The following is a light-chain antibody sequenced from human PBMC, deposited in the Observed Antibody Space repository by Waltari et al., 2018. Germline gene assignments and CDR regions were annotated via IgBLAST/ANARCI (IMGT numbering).Light chain of an antibody. CDR2: YND. V-gene: IGLV1-36*01. Sequence: QSVLTLPPSASDAARKPVNITCSGRSSNIGINSVPWYQQLPETAPKLLISYNDRRASGVSDRFSGSKSGTSASLAISGLQTEDEADYYCATWDDSLSGVLFGGGTRLTVL. J-gene: IGLJ2*01. CDR3: ATWDDSLSGVL. CDR1: SSNIGINS.